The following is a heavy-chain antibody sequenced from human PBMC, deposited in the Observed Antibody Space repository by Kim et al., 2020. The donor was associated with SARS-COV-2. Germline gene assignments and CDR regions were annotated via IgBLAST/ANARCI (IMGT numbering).Heavy chain of an antibody. V-gene: IGHV3-74*01. CDR1: GFTFRNFW. D-gene: IGHD1-26*01. Sequence: GGSLRLSCAASGFTFRNFWMHWVRPVPGKGLVWVSRISSDGSNTAYADSVKGRFIISRDNAENKLYLQMNSLRAEDTAVYYCARAEVGIYFLYAYWVQGT. J-gene: IGHJ4*02. CDR3: ARAEVGIYFLYAY. CDR2: ISSDGSNT.